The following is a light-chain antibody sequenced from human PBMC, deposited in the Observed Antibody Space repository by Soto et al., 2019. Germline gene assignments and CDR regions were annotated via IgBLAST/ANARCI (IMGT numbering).Light chain of an antibody. J-gene: IGLJ1*01. CDR1: NSEDVGYNY. CDR3: SSYTTSNTRQIV. CDR2: DVS. Sequence: TQPAPASGAPRQDITHSRTGNNSEDVGYNYVSWYQQHPGKAPKFMIYDVSNRPSGVSNRFSGSKSGNTASLTISGLQAEDEADYYCSSYTTSNTRQIVFGTGTKVTVL. V-gene: IGLV2-14*01.